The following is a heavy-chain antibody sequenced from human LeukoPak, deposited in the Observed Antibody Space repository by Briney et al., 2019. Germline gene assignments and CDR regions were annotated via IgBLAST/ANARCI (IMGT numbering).Heavy chain of an antibody. CDR1: GITFGIYW. J-gene: IGHJ4*02. D-gene: IGHD2-2*01. CDR2: ISSSSSYI. CDR3: ARLAGGYCSSTSCYALDY. Sequence: GGSLRLSCAASGITFGIYWMSWVRQAPGKGLEWVSSISSSSSYIYYADSVKGRFTISRDNAKNSLYLQMNSLRAEDTAVYYCARLAGGYCSSTSCYALDYWGQGTLVTVSS. V-gene: IGHV3-21*01.